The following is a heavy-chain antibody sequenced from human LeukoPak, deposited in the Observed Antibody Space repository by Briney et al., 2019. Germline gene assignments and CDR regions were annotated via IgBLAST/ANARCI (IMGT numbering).Heavy chain of an antibody. V-gene: IGHV3-7*01. Sequence: GGSLRLSCAASGFTFSSYWMSWVRQAPGAGLEWVANIKQDGSEKYYVDSVKGRFTISRDNAKNSLYLQMNSLRAEDTAVYYCARVRYDFWSGYLTYYYYYYMDVWGKGTTVTVSS. CDR2: IKQDGSEK. J-gene: IGHJ6*03. CDR3: ARVRYDFWSGYLTYYYYYYMDV. CDR1: GFTFSSYW. D-gene: IGHD3-3*01.